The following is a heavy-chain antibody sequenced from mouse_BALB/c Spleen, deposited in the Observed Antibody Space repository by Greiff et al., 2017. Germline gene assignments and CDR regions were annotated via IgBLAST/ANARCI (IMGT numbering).Heavy chain of an antibody. Sequence: EVQLVESGGGLVKPGGSLKLSCAASGFTFSSYAMSWVRQTPEKRLEWVASISSGGSTYYPDSVKGRFTISRDNARNILYLQMSSLRSEDTAMYYCARGEGYDGDYWGQGTSVTVSS. CDR2: ISSGGST. CDR1: GFTFSSYA. V-gene: IGHV5-6-5*01. J-gene: IGHJ4*01. D-gene: IGHD2-2*01. CDR3: ARGEGYDGDY.